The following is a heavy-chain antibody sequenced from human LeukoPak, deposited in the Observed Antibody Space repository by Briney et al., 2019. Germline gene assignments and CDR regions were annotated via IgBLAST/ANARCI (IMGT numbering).Heavy chain of an antibody. Sequence: SETLSLACAVYGGSFSGYYWSWIRQPPGKGLEWIGYIYYSGSTNYNPSLKSRVTISVDTSKNQFSLKLSSVTAADTAVYYCASSLGYWGQGTLVTVSS. CDR1: GGSFSGYY. J-gene: IGHJ4*02. CDR2: IYYSGST. D-gene: IGHD3-16*01. CDR3: ASSLGY. V-gene: IGHV4-59*08.